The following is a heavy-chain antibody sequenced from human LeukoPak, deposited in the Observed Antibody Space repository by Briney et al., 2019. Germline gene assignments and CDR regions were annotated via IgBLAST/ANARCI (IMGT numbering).Heavy chain of an antibody. Sequence: VSCKASGYTFTSYGISWVRQAPGQGLEWMGWISAYNGNTNYAQKLQGRVTMTTDTSTSTAYMELRSLRSDDTAVYYCARGRGFGELSLEYYFDYWGQGTLVTVSS. CDR1: GYTFTSYG. J-gene: IGHJ4*02. CDR2: ISAYNGNT. V-gene: IGHV1-18*04. D-gene: IGHD3-10*01. CDR3: ARGRGFGELSLEYYFDY.